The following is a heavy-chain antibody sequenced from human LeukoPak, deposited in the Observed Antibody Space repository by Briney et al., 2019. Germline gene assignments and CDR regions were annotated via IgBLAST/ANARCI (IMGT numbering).Heavy chain of an antibody. CDR1: GYTFTGYY. D-gene: IGHD3-10*01. CDR2: INPNSGGT. CDR3: ARNLNYYGSVFFDY. Sequence: ASVKVSCKASGYTFTGYYMHWVRQAPGQGLEWMGWINPNSGGTNYAQKFQGRVTMTRDTSISTAYMELSRLRSDDTAMYYCARNLNYYGSVFFDYWGQGTLVTVSS. V-gene: IGHV1-2*02. J-gene: IGHJ4*02.